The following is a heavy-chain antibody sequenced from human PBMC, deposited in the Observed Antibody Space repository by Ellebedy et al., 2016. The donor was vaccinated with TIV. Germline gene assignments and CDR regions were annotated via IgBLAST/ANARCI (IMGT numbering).Heavy chain of an antibody. Sequence: GGSLRLSXAASGFTFDDNAMHWFRQAPGKGLEWVSGISWNSGSIGYADSVKGRFTISRDNAKNSLYLQMNSLRAEDTALYYCAKDYGSGFMFLDYWGQGTVVTVSS. V-gene: IGHV3-9*01. CDR2: ISWNSGSI. D-gene: IGHD3-10*01. CDR1: GFTFDDNA. CDR3: AKDYGSGFMFLDY. J-gene: IGHJ4*02.